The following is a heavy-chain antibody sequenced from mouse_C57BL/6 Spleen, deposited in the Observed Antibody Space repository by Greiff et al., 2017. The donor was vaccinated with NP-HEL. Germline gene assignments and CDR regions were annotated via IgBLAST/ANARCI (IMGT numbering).Heavy chain of an antibody. CDR1: GYTFTSYW. CDR2: IDPNSGGT. J-gene: IGHJ1*03. V-gene: IGHV1-72*01. Sequence: QVQLQQPGAELVKPGASVKLSCKASGYTFTSYWMHWVKQRPGRGLEWIGRIDPNSGGTKYNEKFKSKATLTVDKPSSTAYMQLSSLTSEDSAVYYCARWLGTTVVAHWYFDVWGTGTTVTVSS. CDR3: ARWLGTTVVAHWYFDV. D-gene: IGHD1-1*01.